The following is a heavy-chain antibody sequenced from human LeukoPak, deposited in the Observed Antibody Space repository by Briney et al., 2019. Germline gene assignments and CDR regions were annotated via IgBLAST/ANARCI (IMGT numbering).Heavy chain of an antibody. CDR3: AKEHSSSWYVFDY. V-gene: IGHV3-23*01. Sequence: PGGSLRLSCAAPGFTFSSYAMSWVRQAPGKGLEWVSAISGSGGSTYYADSVKGRFTISRDNSKNTLYLQMNSLRAEDTAVYFCAKEHSSSWYVFDYWGQGTLVTVSS. CDR1: GFTFSSYA. D-gene: IGHD6-13*01. CDR2: ISGSGGST. J-gene: IGHJ4*02.